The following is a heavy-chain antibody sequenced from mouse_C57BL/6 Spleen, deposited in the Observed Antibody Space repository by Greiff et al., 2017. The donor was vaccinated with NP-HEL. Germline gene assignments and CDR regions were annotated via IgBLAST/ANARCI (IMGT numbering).Heavy chain of an antibody. J-gene: IGHJ4*01. CDR2: IDPSDSST. V-gene: IGHV1-69*01. D-gene: IGHD1-1*01. Sequence: VQLQQPGAELVMPGASVKLSCKASGYTFTSYWMHWVKQRPGQGLEWIGAIDPSDSSTTYNQKFKGQSTLTVDKSSSTAYMQLSSLTSEDSAVYYCARSDGSRCRAMDYWGQGTSVTVSS. CDR3: ARSDGSRCRAMDY. CDR1: GYTFTSYW.